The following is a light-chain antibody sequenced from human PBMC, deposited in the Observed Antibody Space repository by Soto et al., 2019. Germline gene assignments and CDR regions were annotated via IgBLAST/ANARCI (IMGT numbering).Light chain of an antibody. V-gene: IGKV3-15*01. J-gene: IGKJ4*01. CDR2: GAS. Sequence: EIVMTQSPATLSVSPGDRATLSCRASQSINNNLAWYQQKPGQGPRLLIYGASSRATGFPARFSGSGSGTGFTLTISSLQSEDSAIYYWQQYNTWPLTFGGGTMVEIK. CDR1: QSINNN. CDR3: QQYNTWPLT.